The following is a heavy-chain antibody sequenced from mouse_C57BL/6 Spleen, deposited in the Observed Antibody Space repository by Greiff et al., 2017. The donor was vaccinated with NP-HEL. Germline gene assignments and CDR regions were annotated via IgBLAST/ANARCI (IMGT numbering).Heavy chain of an antibody. V-gene: IGHV1-80*01. Sequence: LQQSGASVKISCKASGYAFSSYWMNWVKQRPGKGLEWIGQIYPGDGDTNYNGKFKGKATLTADKSSSTAYMQLSSLTSEDSAVYFCARNGAHYFDYWGQGTTLTVSS. CDR2: IYPGDGDT. D-gene: IGHD3-1*01. CDR3: ARNGAHYFDY. CDR1: GYAFSSYW. J-gene: IGHJ2*01.